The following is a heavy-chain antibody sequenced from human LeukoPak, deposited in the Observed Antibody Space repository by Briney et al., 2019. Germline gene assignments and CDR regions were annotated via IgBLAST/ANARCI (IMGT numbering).Heavy chain of an antibody. Sequence: PSETLSLTCTVSGGSISSYYWSWIRQPPGKGLEWIGYIYYSGSTNYNPSLKSRVTISVDTSKNQFSLKLSSVTAADTAVYYCARSNYYDSRSWGFDIWGQGTMVTVSS. J-gene: IGHJ3*02. CDR1: GGSISSYY. D-gene: IGHD3-22*01. CDR2: IYYSGST. CDR3: ARSNYYDSRSWGFDI. V-gene: IGHV4-59*01.